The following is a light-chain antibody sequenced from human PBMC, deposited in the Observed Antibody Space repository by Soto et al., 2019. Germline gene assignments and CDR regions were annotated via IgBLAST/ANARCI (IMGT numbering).Light chain of an antibody. CDR1: SSDVGGYDY. J-gene: IGLJ2*01. V-gene: IGLV2-14*01. CDR3: CSYTGSNTVI. Sequence: QSALTQPASVSGSPGQSITISCTGTSSDVGGYDYVSWYQQHPGKAPKLIIYEVSNRPSGVSNRFSGSKSGNTASLTISGLQAEDEADYHCCSYTGSNTVIFGGGTKLTVL. CDR2: EVS.